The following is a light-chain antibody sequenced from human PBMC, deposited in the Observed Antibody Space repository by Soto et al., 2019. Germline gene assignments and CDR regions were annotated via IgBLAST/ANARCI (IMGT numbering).Light chain of an antibody. V-gene: IGKV2-30*01. CDR1: LSLVYTDGNTH. Sequence: DVVMTQSPLSLPVSLGQPASISCRSSLSLVYTDGNTHLSWFQQRPGQSPRRLIYKVSDRDSGVPDRFSGSGSGTDFTLNISRVEAEDVGTYYRMQGTHWPYTFGQGTKLEIK. CDR3: MQGTHWPYT. J-gene: IGKJ2*01. CDR2: KVS.